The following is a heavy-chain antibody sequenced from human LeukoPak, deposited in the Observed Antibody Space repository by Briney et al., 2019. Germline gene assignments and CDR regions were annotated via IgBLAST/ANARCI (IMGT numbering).Heavy chain of an antibody. J-gene: IGHJ4*02. Sequence: GGSLRLSCAASGFTFSSYDMHWVRQATGKGLEWVSAIGTAGDTYYPGSVKGRFTISRENAKNSLYLQMNSLRAGDTAVYYCARARPHYYGSGSCGGAFDYWGQGTLVTVSS. CDR1: GFTFSSYD. V-gene: IGHV3-13*04. CDR2: IGTAGDT. CDR3: ARARPHYYGSGSCGGAFDY. D-gene: IGHD3-10*01.